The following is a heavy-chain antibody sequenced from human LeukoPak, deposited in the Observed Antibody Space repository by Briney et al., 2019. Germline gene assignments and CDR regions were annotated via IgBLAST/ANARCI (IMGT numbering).Heavy chain of an antibody. CDR1: GYTFRNYG. D-gene: IGHD2-21*02. Sequence: GASVKVSCKASGYTFRNYGFVWVRQDPGQGPEWMGWISGYNGKTNSAEKFQGRVTMTTDTSTSTAHMELRSLRSDDTAVYYCARDLAVVTAFGQHAFDMWGQGTMVTVSS. CDR3: ARDLAVVTAFGQHAFDM. J-gene: IGHJ3*02. V-gene: IGHV1-18*01. CDR2: ISGYNGKT.